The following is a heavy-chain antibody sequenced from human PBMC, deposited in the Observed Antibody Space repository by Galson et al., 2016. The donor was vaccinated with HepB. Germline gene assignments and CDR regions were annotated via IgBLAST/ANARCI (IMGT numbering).Heavy chain of an antibody. Sequence: SLRLSCAASGFTFSSYAMHWVRQAPGKGLEWVAVIWYDGSNKYYADSVKGRFTISRDNSKNTMYLQMDSLRAEDTAVYYCARDPPTVTTSPPDYWGQGTLATVSS. CDR3: ARDPPTVTTSPPDY. CDR2: IWYDGSNK. J-gene: IGHJ4*02. CDR1: GFTFSSYA. V-gene: IGHV3-33*01. D-gene: IGHD4-17*01.